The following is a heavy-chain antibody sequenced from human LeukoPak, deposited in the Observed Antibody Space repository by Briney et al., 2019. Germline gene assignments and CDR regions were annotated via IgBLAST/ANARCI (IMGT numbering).Heavy chain of an antibody. CDR1: GGSISSSNW. J-gene: IGHJ4*02. Sequence: SETLSLTCAVSGGSISSSNWWSWVRQPPGKGLEWIGEIYHSGSTNYNPSLKSRVTISVDKSKNQFSLKLSSMTAADTAVYYCARGDGDGYPASIDYWGQGTLVTVSS. V-gene: IGHV4-4*02. D-gene: IGHD5-24*01. CDR2: IYHSGST. CDR3: ARGDGDGYPASIDY.